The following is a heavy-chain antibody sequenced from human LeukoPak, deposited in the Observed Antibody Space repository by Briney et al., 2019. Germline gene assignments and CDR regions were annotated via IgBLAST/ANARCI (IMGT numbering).Heavy chain of an antibody. V-gene: IGHV3-30*18. CDR3: AKDPGYSYGHFDY. J-gene: IGHJ4*02. D-gene: IGHD5-18*01. Sequence: GSSLTLFCAASGLTFSSYGMHWVRQAPGRGLEWVAVIIYDGRNKYYADSVRSRFTISRDNSKNTLYLQMNSLRAEGTAVYYCAKDPGYSYGHFDYWGQGTLVTVSS. CDR1: GLTFSSYG. CDR2: IIYDGRNK.